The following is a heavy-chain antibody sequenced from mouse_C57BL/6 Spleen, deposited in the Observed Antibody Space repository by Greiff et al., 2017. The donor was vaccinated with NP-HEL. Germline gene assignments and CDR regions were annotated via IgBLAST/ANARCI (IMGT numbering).Heavy chain of an antibody. CDR2: IYPGSGST. Sequence: QVQLQQPGAELVKPGASVKMSCKASGYTFTSYWITWVKQRPGQGLEWIGDIYPGSGSTNYNEKFKSKATLTVDTSSSTAYMQRSSLTSEDPAVYYCARSGNYDAMDYWGQGSSGTVSS. V-gene: IGHV1-55*01. J-gene: IGHJ4*01. D-gene: IGHD2-1*01. CDR1: GYTFTSYW. CDR3: ARSGNYDAMDY.